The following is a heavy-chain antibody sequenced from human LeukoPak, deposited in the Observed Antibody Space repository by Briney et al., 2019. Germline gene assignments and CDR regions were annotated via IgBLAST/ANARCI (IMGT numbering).Heavy chain of an antibody. J-gene: IGHJ3*02. Sequence: PSETLSLTCTVSSGSISSYYWSWIRQPAGKGLEWIGRIYTSGSTNYNPSLKSRVTMSVDTSKNQFSLKLSSVTAADTAVYYCARERGQNIVDAFDIWGQGTMVTVSP. V-gene: IGHV4-4*07. D-gene: IGHD2/OR15-2a*01. CDR3: ARERGQNIVDAFDI. CDR2: IYTSGST. CDR1: SGSISSYY.